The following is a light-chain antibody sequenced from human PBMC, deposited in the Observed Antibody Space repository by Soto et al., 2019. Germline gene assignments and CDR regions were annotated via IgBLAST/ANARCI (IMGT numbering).Light chain of an antibody. CDR1: QSVSSSY. V-gene: IGKV3-20*01. CDR2: GAS. CDR3: QQYGSSPVT. Sequence: EIVLTQSPGTLSLSPGERATLSCRASQSVSSSYLAWYQQKPGQAPRLLIHGASSRATGIPDRFSGSGSGTDFTLTISRLEPEDFAVYSCQQYGSSPVTFGQGTKVEIK. J-gene: IGKJ1*01.